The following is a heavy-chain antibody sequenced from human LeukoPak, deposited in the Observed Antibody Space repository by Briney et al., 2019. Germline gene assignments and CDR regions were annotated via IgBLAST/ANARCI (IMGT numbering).Heavy chain of an antibody. CDR1: GFTFSNAW. V-gene: IGHV3-15*07. J-gene: IGHJ4*02. CDR3: STTYYYDSSEGY. Sequence: PGGSLRLSCAASGFTFSNAWMNWVRQAPGKGLEWVGRIKSKTDGGKTDYAAPVKGRFTISRDDSKNTLYLQMNSLKTEDTAVYYCSTTYYYDSSEGYWGQGTLVTVSS. CDR2: IKSKTDGGKT. D-gene: IGHD3-22*01.